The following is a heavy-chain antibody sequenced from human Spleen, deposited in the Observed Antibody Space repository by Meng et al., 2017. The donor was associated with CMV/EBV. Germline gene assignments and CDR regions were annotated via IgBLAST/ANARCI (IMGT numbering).Heavy chain of an antibody. V-gene: IGHV1-2*02. CDR3: ARLRAGATTTDDY. J-gene: IGHJ4*02. Sequence: QGTLVQSGAEVKNTGASVKVSCKASGYTFTGYYMHWVRQAPGQGLEWMGWINPNSGGTNYAQKFQGRVTMTRDTSISTAYMELSRLRSDDTAVYYCARLRAGATTTDDYWGQGTLVTVSS. CDR1: GYTFTGYY. D-gene: IGHD1-26*01. CDR2: INPNSGGT.